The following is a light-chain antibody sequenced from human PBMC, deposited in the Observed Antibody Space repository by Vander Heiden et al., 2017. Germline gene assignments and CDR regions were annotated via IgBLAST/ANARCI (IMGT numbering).Light chain of an antibody. V-gene: IGKV1-39*01. J-gene: IGKJ4*01. CDR2: AAS. CDR3: QQSNSTPRT. CDR1: QSISSY. Sequence: IQITQSPSSLAASVGDRVTITCRASQSISSYLDWYQQKPGKAPKLLSYAASSLQSGVPSRFSGSGSGTDFTLTISSLQPEDFATYYCQQSNSTPRTFGEGTKVEIK.